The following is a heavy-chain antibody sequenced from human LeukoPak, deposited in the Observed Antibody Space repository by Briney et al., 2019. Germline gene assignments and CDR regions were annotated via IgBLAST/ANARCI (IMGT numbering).Heavy chain of an antibody. J-gene: IGHJ4*02. CDR1: GYSFTNFW. CDR2: IYPGDSDT. CDR3: ARPNYGASDY. Sequence: GESLKISCKASGYSFTNFWIGWVRQMPGKGLEWMGIIYPGDSDTKYSPSFQGQVTISADKSISTAYLQWSSLKASDTAMYYCARPNYGASDYWGQGTLVTVSS. D-gene: IGHD4-17*01. V-gene: IGHV5-51*01.